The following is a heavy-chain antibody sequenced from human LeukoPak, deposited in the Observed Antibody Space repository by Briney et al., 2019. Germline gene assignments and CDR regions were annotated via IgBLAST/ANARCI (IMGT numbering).Heavy chain of an antibody. CDR1: GFTFSTYP. V-gene: IGHV3-30-3*01. J-gene: IGHJ4*02. D-gene: IGHD5-18*01. Sequence: GGSLRLSCAASGFTFSTYPMHWVRQAPGKGLEWVTVISYDGNNKYYADSVKGRFTISRDNSKNTLYLQMNSLRAEDTAVYYCARDRAMAKYYFDYWGQGTLVTVSS. CDR2: ISYDGNNK. CDR3: ARDRAMAKYYFDY.